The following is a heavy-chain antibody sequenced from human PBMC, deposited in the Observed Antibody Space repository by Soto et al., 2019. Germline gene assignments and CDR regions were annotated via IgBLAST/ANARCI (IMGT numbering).Heavy chain of an antibody. CDR3: ARAISGYVT. D-gene: IGHD5-12*01. Sequence: ASVKVSCKASGITSTTYAIHWVRQAPGQGLEWMGWINTGNGNTRYSQRFLGRVYLTTDTSTSTASMDLSSLTSEDTAVYYCARAISGYVTWGQGTLVTVSS. J-gene: IGHJ5*02. V-gene: IGHV1-3*04. CDR1: GITSTTYA. CDR2: INTGNGNT.